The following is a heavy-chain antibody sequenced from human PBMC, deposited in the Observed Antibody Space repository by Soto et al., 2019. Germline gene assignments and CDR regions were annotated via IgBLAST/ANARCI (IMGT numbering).Heavy chain of an antibody. V-gene: IGHV1-8*01. CDR3: VRLFYYGSVSWGE. Sequence: QVQLVQSGAEVKKPGASVKVSCKASGYTFTSYDINWVRQATGQGLEWMGWVNPNNGHTGYAQKFQGRVTMTRNTSISTAYMELDSLRSEDTAVYYCVRLFYYGSVSWGEWGQGTLVNVSS. D-gene: IGHD3-10*01. J-gene: IGHJ4*02. CDR1: GYTFTSYD. CDR2: VNPNNGHT.